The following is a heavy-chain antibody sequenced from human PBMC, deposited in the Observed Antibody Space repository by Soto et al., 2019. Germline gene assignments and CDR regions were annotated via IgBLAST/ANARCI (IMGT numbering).Heavy chain of an antibody. CDR2: VSGFGISS. D-gene: IGHD2-15*01. V-gene: IGHV3-23*01. CDR1: GFTFSSYA. CDR3: AKGGGPRGYYGMDV. J-gene: IGHJ6*02. Sequence: LRLSCAASGFTFSSYAMNWVRQAPGKGLEWVSSVSGFGISSYYTDSVKGRFTISRDNSTNMLYLQMNSLRAEETAVYYCAKGGGPRGYYGMDVWGQGTSVTVSS.